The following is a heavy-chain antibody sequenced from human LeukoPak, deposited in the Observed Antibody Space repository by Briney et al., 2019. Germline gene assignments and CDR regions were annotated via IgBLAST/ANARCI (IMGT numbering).Heavy chain of an antibody. D-gene: IGHD2-2*01. J-gene: IGHJ3*02. CDR2: IYPGDSDT. V-gene: IGHV5-51*01. CDR3: ATPRYCSSTSCYPDAFDI. Sequence: PGESLKISCKGSGYIFPNYWIAWVRQMPGKGLEWMGIIYPGDSDTRYSPSFQGQVTISADKSISTAYLQWSSLKASDTAMYYCATPRYCSSTSCYPDAFDIWGQGTMVTVSS. CDR1: GYIFPNYW.